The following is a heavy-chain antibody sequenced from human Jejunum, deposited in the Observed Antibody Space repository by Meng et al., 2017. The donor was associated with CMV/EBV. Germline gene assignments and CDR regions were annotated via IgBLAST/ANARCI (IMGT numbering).Heavy chain of an antibody. Sequence: KVSCKASGDSFSDYYMNWVRQAPGQGLEWMGWINPKTGGTDYAQKFQGRVTLTRDTSITTVYMELSNLKSDDSAVYYCSSAPGDYWGQGTLVTVSS. D-gene: IGHD1-14*01. CDR3: SSAPGDY. CDR1: GDSFSDYY. J-gene: IGHJ4*02. CDR2: INPKTGGT. V-gene: IGHV1-2*02.